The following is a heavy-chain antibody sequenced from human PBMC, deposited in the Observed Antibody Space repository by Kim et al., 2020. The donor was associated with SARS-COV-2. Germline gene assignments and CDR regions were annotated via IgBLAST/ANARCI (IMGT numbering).Heavy chain of an antibody. J-gene: IGHJ4*02. V-gene: IGHV3-64*01. D-gene: IGHD3-22*01. CDR3: ARVMYNFESSANDY. Sequence: ANSVKDRINISRENSKNTLYLQMGSLRAEDMAVYYCARVMYNFESSANDYWGQGTRVTVSS.